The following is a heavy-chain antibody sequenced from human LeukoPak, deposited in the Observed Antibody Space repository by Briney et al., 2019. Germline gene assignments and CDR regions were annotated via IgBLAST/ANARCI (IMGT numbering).Heavy chain of an antibody. D-gene: IGHD3-10*01. Sequence: GGSLRLSCAASGFTFRNYVIHWVCQAPGKGLEWVAVTSSDLNVKLYADSVKGRFTISRDNSRSTLYLQMNSLRPEDTAIYYCAREGYYGSGSPPSLYFDYWGQGTLVTVSS. CDR1: GFTFRNYV. CDR2: TSSDLNVK. V-gene: IGHV3-30-3*01. J-gene: IGHJ4*02. CDR3: AREGYYGSGSPPSLYFDY.